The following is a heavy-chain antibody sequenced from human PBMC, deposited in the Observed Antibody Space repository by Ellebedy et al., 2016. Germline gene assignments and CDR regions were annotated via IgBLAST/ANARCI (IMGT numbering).Heavy chain of an antibody. D-gene: IGHD2-8*01. Sequence: GGSLRLXXAASGFTFSSYWMSWVRQAPGKGLEWVANIKQDGSEKYYVDSVKGRFTISRDNAKNSLYLQMNSLRAEDTAVYYCARAASMLYYGYWGQGTLVTVSS. V-gene: IGHV3-7*01. CDR1: GFTFSSYW. CDR3: ARAASMLYYGY. J-gene: IGHJ4*02. CDR2: IKQDGSEK.